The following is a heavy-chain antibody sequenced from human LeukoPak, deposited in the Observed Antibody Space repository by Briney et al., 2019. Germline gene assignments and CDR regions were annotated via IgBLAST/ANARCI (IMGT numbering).Heavy chain of an antibody. CDR3: ARDRMVRGVIRWYFDL. J-gene: IGHJ2*01. Sequence: SVKVSCKASGFTFSNSAMQWVRQARGQRLEWIGWIIVGSGKTHYAQNFQERITITRDMSTNTAYMELSSLRSEDTAVYYCARDRMVRGVIRWYFDLWGRGTLVTVSS. V-gene: IGHV1-58*02. CDR2: IIVGSGKT. CDR1: GFTFSNSA. D-gene: IGHD3-10*01.